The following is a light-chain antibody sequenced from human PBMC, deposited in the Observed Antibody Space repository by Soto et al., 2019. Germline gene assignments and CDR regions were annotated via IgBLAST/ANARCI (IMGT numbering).Light chain of an antibody. Sequence: QSVLTQPASVSGSPGQSITISCTGTSSDVGGYNYVSWYQQYPGKAPKLMIYEVSNRPSGVSNRFSGSKSGNTASLTISGLQAEDEADYYCSSYTSGSTPFVFGSGTKVTVL. J-gene: IGLJ1*01. CDR1: SSDVGGYNY. CDR3: SSYTSGSTPFV. CDR2: EVS. V-gene: IGLV2-14*01.